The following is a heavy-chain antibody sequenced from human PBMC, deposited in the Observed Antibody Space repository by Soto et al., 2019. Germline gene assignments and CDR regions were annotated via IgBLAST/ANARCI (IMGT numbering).Heavy chain of an antibody. J-gene: IGHJ6*02. CDR2: INPSGNIT. Sequence: QVQLVQSGAEVKKPGASVKVSCKASGFTFNTYYMHWVRQAPGQGPEWMGIINPSGNITSYTQKSQGRVTMTRDRSNSTVNMEMTSLKYEDTAVYYCARVGTRGGVASQGGYVNDYGMDVWGQGTTVTVSS. V-gene: IGHV1-46*02. CDR3: ARVGTRGGVASQGGYVNDYGMDV. D-gene: IGHD3-10*01. CDR1: GFTFNTYY.